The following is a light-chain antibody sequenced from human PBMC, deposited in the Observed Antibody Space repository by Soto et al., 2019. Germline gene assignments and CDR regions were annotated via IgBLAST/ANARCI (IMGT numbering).Light chain of an antibody. CDR1: SSDIGAYSY. V-gene: IGLV2-14*01. J-gene: IGLJ1*01. CDR2: DVS. Sequence: QSALTQPASVSGSPGQPITISCTGTSSDIGAYSYVSWYQQLPGKAPKLVIFDVSNRPSGVSDRFSGSKSGNTASLTISGLQPEDEADYYCSSYTRSSSYVFGTGTQLTVL. CDR3: SSYTRSSSYV.